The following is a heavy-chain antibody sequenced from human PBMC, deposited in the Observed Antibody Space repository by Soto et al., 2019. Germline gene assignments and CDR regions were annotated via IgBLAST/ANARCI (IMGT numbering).Heavy chain of an antibody. CDR1: GYSFANYW. J-gene: IGHJ4*02. D-gene: IGHD5-18*01. V-gene: IGHV5-51*01. CDR3: ARPGAPTDTVVYDF. Sequence: GESLKISCKASGYSFANYWIGWVCRKPGKGLEWMGVIYPGDSETTYSPSFEGQVIISVDRSRGTAFLEWSSLKASDTAMYYCARPGAPTDTVVYDFWGQGTQVTVSS. CDR2: IYPGDSET.